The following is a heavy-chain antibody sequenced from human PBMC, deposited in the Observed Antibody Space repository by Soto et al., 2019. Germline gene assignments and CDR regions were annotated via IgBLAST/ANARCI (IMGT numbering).Heavy chain of an antibody. CDR2: IYHSGST. J-gene: IGHJ3*02. CDR3: ATGVVVTANDAFDI. V-gene: IGHV4-4*02. CDR1: GGSISSSNW. D-gene: IGHD2-21*02. Sequence: SETLSLTCAASGGSISSSNWWGWVRQPPGKGLEWIGEIYHSGSTNYNPSLKSRVTISVDKSKHHFSLKLSSVTAADTAVYSCATGVVVTANDAFDIWDQGTMVTVSS.